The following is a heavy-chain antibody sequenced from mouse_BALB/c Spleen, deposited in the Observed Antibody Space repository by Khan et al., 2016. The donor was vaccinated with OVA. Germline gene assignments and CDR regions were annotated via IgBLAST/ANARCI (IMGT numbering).Heavy chain of an antibody. D-gene: IGHD1-3*01. V-gene: IGHV1-5*01. CDR1: GYSFTSYL. J-gene: IGHJ3*01. Sequence: EVKLMESGTVLARPGASVKMSCKASGYSFTSYLIHWVKQRPGQGLEWIGDIFPGNSDTSYNQKFKDKAKLTAGTSDSTAYMELSNLTNDDSAVYDCTRGGYSSFAYWGQGTLVTVSA. CDR3: TRGGYSSFAY. CDR2: IFPGNSDT.